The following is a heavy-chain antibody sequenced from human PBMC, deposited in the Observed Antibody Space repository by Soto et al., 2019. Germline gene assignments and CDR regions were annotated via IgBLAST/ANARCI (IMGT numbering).Heavy chain of an antibody. J-gene: IGHJ6*03. CDR1: GFTFSIYA. CDR3: AHVGYDFWSGHPTFMDV. V-gene: IGHV3-23*01. CDR2: ISGSGGST. Sequence: GGSLRLSCAASGFTFSIYAMSWVRQAPGKGLEWVSAISGSGGSTYYADSVKGRFTISRDNSKNTLYLQMNSLRAEDTAVYYCAHVGYDFWSGHPTFMDVWGKGTTVTVSS. D-gene: IGHD3-3*01.